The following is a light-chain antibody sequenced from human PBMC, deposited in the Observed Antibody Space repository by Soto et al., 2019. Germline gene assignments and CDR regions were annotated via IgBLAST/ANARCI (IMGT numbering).Light chain of an antibody. CDR1: QSVSTK. CDR2: NAS. Sequence: EIVMTQSPGILSLSPGETATLSCRASQSVSTKLAWYQQRPGQTPRLLIYNASTRATGVPARFSGGGSVTEFSLTISSLQSDDLAVYYCQQYGSSPRYTFGQGTKLEIK. J-gene: IGKJ2*01. V-gene: IGKV3-15*01. CDR3: QQYGSSPRYT.